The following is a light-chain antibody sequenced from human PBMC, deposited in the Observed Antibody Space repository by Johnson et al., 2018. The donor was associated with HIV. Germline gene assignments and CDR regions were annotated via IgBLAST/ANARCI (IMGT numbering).Light chain of an antibody. CDR2: DNN. Sequence: QSVLTQPPSVSAAPRQKVTISCSGSSSNIGKNYVSWYRHLPGTAPKLLIYDNNKRPSGIPDRFSGYKSGTSATLGITGLQTGDEADYYCGTWDASLSVNVFGPGTKVTVL. V-gene: IGLV1-51*01. CDR1: SSNIGKNY. CDR3: GTWDASLSVNV. J-gene: IGLJ1*01.